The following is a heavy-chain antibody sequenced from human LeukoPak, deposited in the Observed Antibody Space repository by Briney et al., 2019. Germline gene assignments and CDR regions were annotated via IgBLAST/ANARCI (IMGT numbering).Heavy chain of an antibody. CDR3: ARALGGRSSGWHAFDY. CDR2: IIPIFGTA. D-gene: IGHD6-19*01. CDR1: GGTFSSYA. V-gene: IGHV1-69*06. J-gene: IGHJ4*02. Sequence: GASVKVSCKASGGTFSSYAISWVRQAPGQGLEWMGGIIPIFGTANYAQKFQGRVTITADKSTSTAYMELSSLRSEDTAVYYCARALGGRSSGWHAFDYWGQGTLVTVSS.